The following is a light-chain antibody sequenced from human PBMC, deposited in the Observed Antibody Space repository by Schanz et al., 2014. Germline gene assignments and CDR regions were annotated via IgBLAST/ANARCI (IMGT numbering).Light chain of an antibody. V-gene: IGLV2-23*02. CDR2: DVS. CDR1: SSDVGDYNY. Sequence: QSALTQPASVSGSPGQSITISCTGTSSDVGDYNYVSWYQQHPGKAPKLMIYDVSNRPSGVPDRFSGSKSGNTASLTISRLQAEDEADYYCCSYAGSSTLVFGGGTKLTVL. J-gene: IGLJ2*01. CDR3: CSYAGSSTLV.